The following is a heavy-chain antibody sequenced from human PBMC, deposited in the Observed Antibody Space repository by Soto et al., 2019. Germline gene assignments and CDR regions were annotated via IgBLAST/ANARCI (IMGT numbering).Heavy chain of an antibody. CDR2: IWYDGSNK. J-gene: IGHJ6*02. V-gene: IGHV3-33*01. CDR1: GFTFSSYG. D-gene: IGHD5-18*01. CDR3: ARAQGSGYSYFHYYGMDV. Sequence: PGGCMRLSSAASGFTFSSYGMDWVRQAPGKGLEWVAVIWYDGSNKYYADSVKGRFTISRDNSKNTLYLQMNSLRAEDTAVYYCARAQGSGYSYFHYYGMDVWGQGTTVTVSS.